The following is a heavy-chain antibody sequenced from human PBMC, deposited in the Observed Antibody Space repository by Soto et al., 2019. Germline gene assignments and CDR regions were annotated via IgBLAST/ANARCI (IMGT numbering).Heavy chain of an antibody. CDR2: INHSGST. CDR1: GRSPTVSN. J-gene: IGHJ6*03. Sequence: LPLPGARHGRSPTVSNWSWPRQPPERGHDYFGKINHSGSTNSNPSLKSRVTISVDTSKNQFSLKLSSVTAADTAVYYCARCHSNIAARSDLGLEYYYYMDVWGKGTTVTVSS. D-gene: IGHD6-6*01. CDR3: ARCHSNIAARSDLGLEYYYYMDV. V-gene: IGHV4-34*01.